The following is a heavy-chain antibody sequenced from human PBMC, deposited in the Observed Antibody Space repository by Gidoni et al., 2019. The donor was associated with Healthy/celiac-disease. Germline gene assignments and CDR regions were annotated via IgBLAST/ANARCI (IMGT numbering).Heavy chain of an antibody. D-gene: IGHD2-15*01. CDR1: GFTFSSYA. J-gene: IGHJ5*02. CDR3: AKWFGYCSGGSCGWFDP. CDR2: ISGSGGST. V-gene: IGHV3-23*01. Sequence: EVQLLESGGGLVQPGGSLRLSCAASGFTFSSYAMSWVRQAPGKGLEWVSAISGSGGSTYYADSVKGRFTISRDNSKNTLYLQMNSLRAEDTAVYYCAKWFGYCSGGSCGWFDPWGQGTLVTVSS.